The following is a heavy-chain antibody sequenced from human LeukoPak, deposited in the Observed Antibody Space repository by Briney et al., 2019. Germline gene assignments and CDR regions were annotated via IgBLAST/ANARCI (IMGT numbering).Heavy chain of an antibody. V-gene: IGHV4-59*12. J-gene: IGHJ4*02. CDR2: IHYSGSA. Sequence: SETLSLTCRVSGDSISSYSWSWIRQPPGKALEWIGYIHYSGSADYNPSLLSRVTISVDTSKNQFSLKLTSVTAADTAVYYCARGGRLVLRYFDWLSPLDYWGQGTLVTVSS. D-gene: IGHD3-9*01. CDR3: ARGGRLVLRYFDWLSPLDY. CDR1: GDSISSYS.